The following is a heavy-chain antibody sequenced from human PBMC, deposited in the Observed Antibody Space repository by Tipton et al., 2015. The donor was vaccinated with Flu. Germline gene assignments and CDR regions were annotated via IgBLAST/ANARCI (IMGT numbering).Heavy chain of an antibody. CDR2: INHSGTT. V-gene: IGHV4-34*01. D-gene: IGHD3-10*01. CDR3: ARGYYGSGA. J-gene: IGHJ4*02. CDR1: GGFFSGYY. Sequence: TLSLTCAVYGGFFSGYYWSWIRQPPGEGLEWIGEINHSGTTHYKPSLKSRLTISVDASKNQFSLKLSSVTAAGTAVYYCARGYYGSGAWGQGTLVTVSS.